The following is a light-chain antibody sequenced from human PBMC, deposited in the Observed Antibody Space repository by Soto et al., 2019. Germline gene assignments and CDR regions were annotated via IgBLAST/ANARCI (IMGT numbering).Light chain of an antibody. V-gene: IGKV1-33*01. CDR3: QHYHILPYT. CDR2: DAS. J-gene: IGKJ2*01. Sequence: DIQLTQSPSSLSASVGDRVTITCQASQDITNYLNWYRQKPGKAPELLIYDASNPENGVPSKFSGSGPGPDFTFRISTLQPVGLDRYYCQHYHILPYTCGEGTE. CDR1: QDITNY.